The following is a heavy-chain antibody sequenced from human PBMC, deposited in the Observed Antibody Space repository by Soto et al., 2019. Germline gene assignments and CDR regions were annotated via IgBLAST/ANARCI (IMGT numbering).Heavy chain of an antibody. CDR1: GGTFTNYA. D-gene: IGHD2-2*01. V-gene: IGHV1-69*12. J-gene: IGHJ6*02. Sequence: QVLLVQSGAEVKKPGSSLKVSCKASGGTFTNYAFSWVRQAPGQGLEWMGGIIPVFGTPDYAQKFQGRVTITADESTRTASMELSSLRSDDTAVYYCARERSVGYCITTTCPKPFYYYAMDVWGQGTTVTVSS. CDR3: ARERSVGYCITTTCPKPFYYYAMDV. CDR2: IIPVFGTP.